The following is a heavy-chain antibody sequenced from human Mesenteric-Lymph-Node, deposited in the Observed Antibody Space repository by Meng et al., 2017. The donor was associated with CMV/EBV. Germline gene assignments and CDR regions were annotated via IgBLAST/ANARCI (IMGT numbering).Heavy chain of an antibody. CDR3: TGDSVSNPNLDY. CDR2: IYRGDNT. J-gene: IGHJ4*02. D-gene: IGHD3-10*01. CDR1: GFNVRDKY. Sequence: EVLLVGSGGGLVQAGGSLRLSCAASGFNVRDKYMSWVRQAPGKGLEWVCIIYRGDNTYYIDSVKDRFTVSRDNSKNTMYLQMNSLRVEDTAVYYCTGDSVSNPNLDYWGQGTLVTVSS. V-gene: IGHV3-66*01.